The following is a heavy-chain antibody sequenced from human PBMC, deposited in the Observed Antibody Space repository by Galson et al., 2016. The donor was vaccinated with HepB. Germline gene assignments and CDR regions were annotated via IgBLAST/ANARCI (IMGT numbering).Heavy chain of an antibody. CDR2: TKNKANSYTT. V-gene: IGHV3-72*01. J-gene: IGHJ4*02. Sequence: SLRLSCAASGFTFSDHYVDWVRQAPGKGLEWVGRTKNKANSYTTEYAASVKGRFTISRDNSKNSLYLQMNSLRTEDTAVYYCARGPGTVGATGFDYWGQGTLVTVSS. CDR3: ARGPGTVGATGFDY. CDR1: GFTFSDHY. D-gene: IGHD1-26*01.